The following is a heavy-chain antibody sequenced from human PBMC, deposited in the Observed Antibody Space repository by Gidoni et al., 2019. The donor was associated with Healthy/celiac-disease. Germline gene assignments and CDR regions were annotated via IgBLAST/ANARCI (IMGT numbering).Heavy chain of an antibody. J-gene: IGHJ4*02. V-gene: IGHV4-59*01. Sequence: QVQLQESGPGLVTPSETLSLTCTVSGGSISSYYWSWFRQPPGKGLEWIGYIYYSGSTNYNPSLKSRVTISVDTSKNQFSLKLSSVTAADTAVYYCASSTTVTIFGYWGQGTLVTVSS. D-gene: IGHD4-4*01. CDR2: IYYSGST. CDR3: ASSTTVTIFGY. CDR1: GGSISSYY.